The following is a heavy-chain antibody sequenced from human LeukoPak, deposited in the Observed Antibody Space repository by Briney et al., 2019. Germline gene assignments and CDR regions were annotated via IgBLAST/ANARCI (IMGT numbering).Heavy chain of an antibody. Sequence: GGSLRLSCAASGFTFSSDTMEWVRQAPGKGLEWVSYITSSSSTIYYADSVKGRFTMSRDNAENSLYLQMNSLRAEDTAVYYCARNFDSWGQGTLVTVSS. J-gene: IGHJ4*02. D-gene: IGHD2/OR15-2a*01. V-gene: IGHV3-48*01. CDR3: ARNFDS. CDR2: ITSSSSTI. CDR1: GFTFSSDT.